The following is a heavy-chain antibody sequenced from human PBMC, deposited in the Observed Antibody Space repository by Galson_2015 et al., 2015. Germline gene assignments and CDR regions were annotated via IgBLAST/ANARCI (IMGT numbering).Heavy chain of an antibody. CDR3: AHRRRPRTVTHGMAAFDI. Sequence: PALVKPTQTLTLTCTFSGFSLSTSGVGVGWIRQPPGKALEWLALIYWDDDKRYSPSLKSRLTITKDTSKNQVVLTMTNMDPVDTATYYCAHRRRPRTVTHGMAAFDIWGQGTMVTVSS. J-gene: IGHJ3*02. D-gene: IGHD4-17*01. CDR1: GFSLSTSGVG. V-gene: IGHV2-5*02. CDR2: IYWDDDK.